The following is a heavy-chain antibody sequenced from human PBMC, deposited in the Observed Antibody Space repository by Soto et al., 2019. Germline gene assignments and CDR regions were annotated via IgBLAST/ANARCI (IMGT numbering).Heavy chain of an antibody. D-gene: IGHD3-10*01. V-gene: IGHV3-30*18. Sequence: QVQLVESGGGVVQPGRSLRLSCAASGFTFSNYGMHWVRQAPGKGLEWVVFILYDGSDKYFADSVKGRFTISRDNSKNTLDLQMNSLRAEDTAVYYCAKDRIVMIRGVMNYYGMDVWGQGTTVTVSS. J-gene: IGHJ6*02. CDR3: AKDRIVMIRGVMNYYGMDV. CDR1: GFTFSNYG. CDR2: ILYDGSDK.